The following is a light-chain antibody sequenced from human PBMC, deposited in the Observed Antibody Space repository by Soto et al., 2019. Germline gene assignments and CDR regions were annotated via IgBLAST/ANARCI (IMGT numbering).Light chain of an antibody. CDR1: QSVSNN. Sequence: EIVMTQSPATLSVSPGERATLSCRASQSVSNNLAWYQKKPGQAPRLLIYGASTRATGIPARFSGGGSGTAFTLTISSLQSEDVAVYYCQQYNNWWTFGQGTRVEIK. CDR2: GAS. V-gene: IGKV3-15*01. J-gene: IGKJ1*01. CDR3: QQYNNWWT.